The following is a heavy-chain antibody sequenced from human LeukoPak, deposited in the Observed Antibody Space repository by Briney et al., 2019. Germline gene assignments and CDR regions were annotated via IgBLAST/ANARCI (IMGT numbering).Heavy chain of an antibody. V-gene: IGHV3-9*01. CDR3: AKDIRYYYDSSGDWYFDL. CDR2: ISWDSSSR. CDR1: GFTFDDHA. J-gene: IGHJ2*01. Sequence: GGSLRLSCAASGFTFDDHAMHWVRLAPGKGLEWVSGISWDSSSRGYADSVKGRLTISRDNVKNSLYLEMGSLRAEDAALYYCAKDIRYYYDSSGDWYFDLWGRGTLVTVSS. D-gene: IGHD3-22*01.